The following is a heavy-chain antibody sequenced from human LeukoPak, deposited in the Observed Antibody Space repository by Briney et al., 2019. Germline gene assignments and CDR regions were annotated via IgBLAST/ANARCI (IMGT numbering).Heavy chain of an antibody. D-gene: IGHD1-14*01. Sequence: PGGSLRLSCAASGFTFDDHTMRWVRQAPGKGLEWVSISSWDDNTEYYADSVKGRFTISRDNSKTSLYLQMNSLRTEDTAVYYCGKGPRRCTGCDGFDILGQGTMVTVSS. CDR1: GFTFDDHT. CDR3: GKGPRRCTGCDGFDI. CDR2: SSWDDNTE. V-gene: IGHV3-43*01. J-gene: IGHJ3*02.